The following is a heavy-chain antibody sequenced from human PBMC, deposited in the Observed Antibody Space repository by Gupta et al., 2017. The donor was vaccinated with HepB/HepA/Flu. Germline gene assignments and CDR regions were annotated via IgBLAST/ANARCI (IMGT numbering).Heavy chain of an antibody. CDR1: GGSISSSSYY. D-gene: IGHD4-17*01. Sequence: QLQLQEPGPGLVKPSETLSLTCTVSGGSISSSSYYWGWIRQPPGKGLEWIGSIYYSGSTYYNPSLKSRVTISVDTSKNQFSLKLSSVTAADTAVYYCARHRYGDYGGAPDYWGQGTLVTVSS. CDR2: IYYSGST. CDR3: ARHRYGDYGGAPDY. J-gene: IGHJ4*02. V-gene: IGHV4-39*01.